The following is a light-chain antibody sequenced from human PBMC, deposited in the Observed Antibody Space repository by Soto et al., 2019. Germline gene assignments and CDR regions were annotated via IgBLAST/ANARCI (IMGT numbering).Light chain of an antibody. CDR2: RNH. CDR3: QSYDTSVSGARV. V-gene: IGLV1-40*01. CDR1: RSNIGAGYD. J-gene: IGLJ3*02. Sequence: QSVLTQPPSVSGAPGQRVTISCTGSRSNIGAGYDVHWYQQIPGTAPKLLIYRNHHRPSGVPDRFSGSKSGTSASLAITGLQAEDEADYYCQSYDTSVSGARVFGGGTKLTVL.